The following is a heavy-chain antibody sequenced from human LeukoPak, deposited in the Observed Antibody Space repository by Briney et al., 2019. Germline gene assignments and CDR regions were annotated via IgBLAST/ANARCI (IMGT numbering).Heavy chain of an antibody. CDR2: MNPNSGNT. J-gene: IGHJ4*02. CDR3: ARRGNYDFWSGYPFYYFDY. Sequence: ASVKVSCKASGYTFTSYDINWVRQATGQGLEWMGWMNPNSGNTGYAQKLQGRVTITRNTSISTAYMELSSLRSEDTAVYYCARRGNYDFWSGYPFYYFDYWGQGTLVTVSS. CDR1: GYTFTSYD. D-gene: IGHD3-3*01. V-gene: IGHV1-8*03.